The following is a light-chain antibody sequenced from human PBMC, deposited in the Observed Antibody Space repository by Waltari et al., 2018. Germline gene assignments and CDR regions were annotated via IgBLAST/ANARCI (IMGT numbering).Light chain of an antibody. Sequence: DVEVTQSPLSLPVTLGQPASISCTSTQSLVHSDGNTYFNCFQPRPGQSPRRLIYKISNRDPGVPDRFSGSGSGTDFTLKISRVEAEDVGVYYCMQGTHWPLTFGGGTKVEIK. CDR2: KIS. V-gene: IGKV2-30*02. CDR3: MQGTHWPLT. J-gene: IGKJ4*01. CDR1: QSLVHSDGNTY.